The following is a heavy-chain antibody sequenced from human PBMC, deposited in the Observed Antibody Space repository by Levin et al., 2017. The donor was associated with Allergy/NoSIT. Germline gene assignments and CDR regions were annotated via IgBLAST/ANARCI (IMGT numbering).Heavy chain of an antibody. Sequence: PSETLSLTCTVSGGSISSYYWSWIRQPPGKGLEWIGYIYYSGSTNYNPSLKSRVTISVDTSKNQFSLKLSSVTAADTAVYYCARSLLDGSNYFDYWGQGTLVTVSS. CDR2: IYYSGST. CDR1: GGSISSYY. D-gene: IGHD5-24*01. J-gene: IGHJ4*02. CDR3: ARSLLDGSNYFDY. V-gene: IGHV4-59*01.